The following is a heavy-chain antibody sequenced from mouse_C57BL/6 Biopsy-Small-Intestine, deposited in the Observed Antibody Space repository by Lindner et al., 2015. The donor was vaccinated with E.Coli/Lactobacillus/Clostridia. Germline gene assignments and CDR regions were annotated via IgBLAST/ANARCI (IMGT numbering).Heavy chain of an antibody. CDR3: AGDGFYRFTY. CDR2: INPYYGST. V-gene: IGHV1-39*01. Sequence: VQLQESGAELVKAWGFSEDILQGFWLLFTDYNMNWVKQSHGKSLEWIGNINPYYGSTSYNQKFKGKATLTVDKSSSTAYMQLNSLTSEDSAVYYCAGDGFYRFTYWGQGTLVTVSA. CDR1: LLFTDYN. J-gene: IGHJ3*01. D-gene: IGHD2-3*01.